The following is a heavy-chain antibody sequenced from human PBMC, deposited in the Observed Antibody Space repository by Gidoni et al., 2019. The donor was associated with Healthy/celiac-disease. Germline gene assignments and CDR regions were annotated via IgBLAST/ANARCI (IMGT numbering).Heavy chain of an antibody. V-gene: IGHV5-51*01. Sequence: EVQLVQSGAEVKKPGESLKISCKGSGYSFTSYWIGWVRQMPGKGLEWMGIIYPGDSDTRYSPSFQGQVTISADKSISTAYLQWSSLKASDTAMYYCARPSEDSGSYSPWGTFDIWGQGTMVTVSS. J-gene: IGHJ3*02. D-gene: IGHD1-26*01. CDR2: IYPGDSDT. CDR3: ARPSEDSGSYSPWGTFDI. CDR1: GYSFTSYW.